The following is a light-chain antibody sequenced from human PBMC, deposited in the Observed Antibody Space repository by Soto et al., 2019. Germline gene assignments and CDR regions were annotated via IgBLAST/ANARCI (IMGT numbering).Light chain of an antibody. CDR2: GDN. CDR1: TSNIGAPYD. CDR3: GAWDESLNGYV. V-gene: IGLV1-40*01. Sequence: QSVLTQPPSVSGAPGQRVSISCTGSTSNIGAPYDVHWYQHLPGTAPKLLIYGDNNRPSGVPDRFSGSKSGTSASLAINGLQSGDEADYYCGAWDESLNGYVFGTGT. J-gene: IGLJ1*01.